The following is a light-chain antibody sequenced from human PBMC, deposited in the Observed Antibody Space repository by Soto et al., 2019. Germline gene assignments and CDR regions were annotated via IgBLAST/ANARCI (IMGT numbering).Light chain of an antibody. V-gene: IGKV1-9*01. Sequence: IQLTQSPSSLSASVGDRVTITCRASQGISSFLAWYQQKPGMAPKLLIYAASTLESGVPSRFSGSGSGTYFTLTISTLQPEDVATYYCQQINNYPLTFGGGTKVEIK. CDR3: QQINNYPLT. J-gene: IGKJ4*01. CDR2: AAS. CDR1: QGISSF.